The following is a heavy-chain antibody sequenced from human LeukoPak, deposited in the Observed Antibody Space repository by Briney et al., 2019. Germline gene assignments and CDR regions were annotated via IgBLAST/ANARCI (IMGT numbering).Heavy chain of an antibody. CDR2: IYYSGST. Sequence: SETLSFTCTVSGGSISSSSFYWGWIRQPPGKGLEWIGSIYYSGSTYHNPSLKSRVTISVDTSKNQFSLKLSSVTAADTAVYYCARDLSSGLLDYWGQGTLVTVSS. D-gene: IGHD6-19*01. J-gene: IGHJ4*02. CDR3: ARDLSSGLLDY. CDR1: GGSISSSSFY. V-gene: IGHV4-39*07.